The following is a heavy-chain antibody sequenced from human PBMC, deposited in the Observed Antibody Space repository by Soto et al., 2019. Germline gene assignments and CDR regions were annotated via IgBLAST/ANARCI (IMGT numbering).Heavy chain of an antibody. D-gene: IGHD2-15*01. CDR2: IWYDGSNE. V-gene: IGHV3-33*01. CDR3: ARDGWVVVAGLAY. J-gene: IGHJ4*01. CDR1: GFTFSNYG. Sequence: QVQLVESGGGVVQPERSLRLSCAASGFTFSNYGMHWVRQAPGKGLEWVAVIWYDGSNEYYADSVKGRFTISRDNSKSTLSLQMNSLRAEDTAVYYCARDGWVVVAGLAYWGHGTLVTVSS.